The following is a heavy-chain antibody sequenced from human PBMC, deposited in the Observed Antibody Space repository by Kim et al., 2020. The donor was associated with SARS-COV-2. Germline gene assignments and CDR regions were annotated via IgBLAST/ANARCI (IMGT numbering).Heavy chain of an antibody. J-gene: IGHJ3*02. Sequence: ASVKVSCKASGYTFTSYGISWVRQAPGQGLEWMGWISAYNGNTNYAQKLQGRVTMTTDTSTSTAYMELRSLRSDDTAVYYCARPDCSSTSCNFVTAFDIWGQGTMVTVSS. CDR3: ARPDCSSTSCNFVTAFDI. CDR1: GYTFTSYG. D-gene: IGHD2-2*01. V-gene: IGHV1-18*01. CDR2: ISAYNGNT.